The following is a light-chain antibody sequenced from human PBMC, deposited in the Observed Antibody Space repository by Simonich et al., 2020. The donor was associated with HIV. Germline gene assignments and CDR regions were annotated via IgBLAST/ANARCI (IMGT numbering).Light chain of an antibody. Sequence: DIQMTQSPSSLSASVGDRVTITCRASQSISSFLNWYLQKPGKAPKLLIYAASSLQSGVPSRFSGSGSGTEFTLTISSLQPEDFATYYCQQLNSYLALTFGGGTKVEIK. V-gene: IGKV1-9*01. J-gene: IGKJ4*01. CDR2: AAS. CDR1: QSISSF. CDR3: QQLNSYLALT.